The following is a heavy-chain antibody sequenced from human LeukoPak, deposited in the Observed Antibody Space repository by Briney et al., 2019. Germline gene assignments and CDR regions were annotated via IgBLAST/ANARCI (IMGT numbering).Heavy chain of an antibody. D-gene: IGHD3-10*01. CDR1: GFIFSSYA. J-gene: IGHJ3*01. CDR2: IRSGGST. Sequence: GGSLRLSCAASGFIFSSYAMSWVRQAPGKGLEWVSVIRSGGSTVYADSVKGRFIISRDNSKNTLYLQLNSLRAEDTAVYYCAREGSGRTAYNDGLDVWGQGTMVTVSS. V-gene: IGHV3-53*01. CDR3: AREGSGRTAYNDGLDV.